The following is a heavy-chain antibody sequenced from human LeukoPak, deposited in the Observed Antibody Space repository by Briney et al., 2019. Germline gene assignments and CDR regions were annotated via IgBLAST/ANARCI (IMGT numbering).Heavy chain of an antibody. V-gene: IGHV3-23*01. J-gene: IGHJ4*02. CDR2: ISGSGGST. CDR3: AKEPGDYDWGTNIFNY. CDR1: GGSISSGGYY. Sequence: ETLSLTCTVSGGSISSGGYYWSWVRQAPGKGLEWVSAISGSGGSTYYADSVKGRFTISRDNSKNTLYLQMNSLRAEDTAVYYCAKEPGDYDWGTNIFNYWGQGTLVTVSS. D-gene: IGHD4-17*01.